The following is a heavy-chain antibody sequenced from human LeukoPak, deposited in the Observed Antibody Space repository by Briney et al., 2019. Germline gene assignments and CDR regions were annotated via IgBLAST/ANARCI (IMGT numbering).Heavy chain of an antibody. J-gene: IGHJ4*02. CDR2: IYYSGST. V-gene: IGHV4-34*01. CDR1: GGSFSGYY. Sequence: PSETLSLTCAVYGGSFSGYYWSWIRQPPGKGLEWIGSIYYSGSTYYNPSLKSRVTISVDTSKNQFSLKLSSVTAADTAVYYCARDSGYYDSSGSVNYFDYWGQGTLVTVSS. D-gene: IGHD3-22*01. CDR3: ARDSGYYDSSGSVNYFDY.